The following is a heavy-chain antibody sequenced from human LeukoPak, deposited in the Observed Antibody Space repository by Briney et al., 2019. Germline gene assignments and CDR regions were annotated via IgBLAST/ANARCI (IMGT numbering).Heavy chain of an antibody. CDR1: GFTFSSYR. V-gene: IGHV3-7*03. J-gene: IGHJ4*02. D-gene: IGHD2-15*01. CDR2: IKQAGSEI. Sequence: VGYLRLYCAGSGFTFSSYRMSWVRQAPGKGLEWVANIKQAGSEIYYVVSVKGRSTTTGENAKDSMYLQMTSRRAEDTAVYFGASLPLECSGGRCDSVFYYWGQGTLVTLSS. CDR3: ASLPLECSGGRCDSVFYY.